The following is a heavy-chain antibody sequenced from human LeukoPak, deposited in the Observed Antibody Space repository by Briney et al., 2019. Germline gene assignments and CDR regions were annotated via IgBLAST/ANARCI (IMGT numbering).Heavy chain of an antibody. J-gene: IGHJ1*01. CDR3: ARGRPYYYDSSGYRLGIYFQH. V-gene: IGHV1-8*01. D-gene: IGHD3-22*01. CDR1: GYTFTSYD. CDR2: MNPNSGNT. Sequence: ASVKVSCKASGYTFTSYDINWVRQAPGQGLEWMGWMNPNSGNTGYAQKFQGRVTMTRNTSISTAYMELSSLRSEDTAVYYCARGRPYYYDSSGYRLGIYFQHWGQGTLVTVSS.